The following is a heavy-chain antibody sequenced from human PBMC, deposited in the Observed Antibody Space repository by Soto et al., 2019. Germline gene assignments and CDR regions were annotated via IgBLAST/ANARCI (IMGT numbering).Heavy chain of an antibody. Sequence: PGGSLRLSCAASGFTFSSYGMHWVRQAPGKGLEWVAVISYDGSNKYYADSVKGRFTISRDNSKNTLYLQMNSLRAEDTAVYYCAKAGVGVRYSYGTAAYYYYYMDVWGKGTTVTVSS. J-gene: IGHJ6*03. CDR1: GFTFSSYG. CDR2: ISYDGSNK. V-gene: IGHV3-30*18. CDR3: AKAGVGVRYSYGTAAYYYYYMDV. D-gene: IGHD5-18*01.